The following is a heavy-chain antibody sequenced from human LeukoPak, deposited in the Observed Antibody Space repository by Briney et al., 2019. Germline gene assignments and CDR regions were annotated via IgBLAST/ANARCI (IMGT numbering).Heavy chain of an antibody. J-gene: IGHJ4*02. CDR1: GFTFSSYA. CDR3: STPLEEQLVFDY. Sequence: GGSLGLSCAASGFTFSSYAMHWVRQAPGKGLEWVAVISYDGSNKYYADSVKGRFTISRDNSKNTLYLQMNSLRAEDTAVYYCSTPLEEQLVFDYWGQGTLVTVSS. V-gene: IGHV3-30-3*01. CDR2: ISYDGSNK. D-gene: IGHD6-13*01.